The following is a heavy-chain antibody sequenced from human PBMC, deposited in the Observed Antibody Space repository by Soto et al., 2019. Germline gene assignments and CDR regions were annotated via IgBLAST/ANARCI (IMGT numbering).Heavy chain of an antibody. CDR3: ARDPSRGSDWARYLDL. Sequence: EVQLVESGGGLVQPGGSLRLSCAASVFSFSNYAMDWVRQAPGKGLEWVSYISGSSSNIRYADSVKGRFTISRDNAKSSVYLQMNSLRADDTAVYYCARDPSRGSDWARYLDLWGRGTLVTVSS. V-gene: IGHV3-48*01. J-gene: IGHJ2*01. D-gene: IGHD1-26*01. CDR2: ISGSSSNI. CDR1: VFSFSNYA.